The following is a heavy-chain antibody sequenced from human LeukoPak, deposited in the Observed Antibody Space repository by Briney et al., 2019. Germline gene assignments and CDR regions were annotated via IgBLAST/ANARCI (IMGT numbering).Heavy chain of an antibody. CDR1: GVSISTYR. J-gene: IGHJ4*02. V-gene: IGHV4-4*07. Sequence: PSETLSLTCTVSGVSISTYRWSWIRQPAGKGLEWIGRIHSSGSTNYDPSLKSRVTMSIDTSKNQFSLKVTSVTAADTAVYYCARDGLYSNGYSYFDFWGQGTLVTVSS. CDR3: ARDGLYSNGYSYFDF. CDR2: IHSSGST. D-gene: IGHD5-18*01.